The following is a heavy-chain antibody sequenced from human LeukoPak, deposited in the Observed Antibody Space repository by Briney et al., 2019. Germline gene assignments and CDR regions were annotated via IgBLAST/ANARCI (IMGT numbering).Heavy chain of an antibody. D-gene: IGHD3-22*01. V-gene: IGHV4-38-2*02. CDR1: GYSISSGYY. J-gene: IGHJ4*02. Sequence: SETLSLTCTVSGYSISSGYYWGWIRQPPGKGLEWIGSIYHSGSTYYNPSLKSRVTISVDTSKNQFSLKLSSVTAADTAVYYCAREKDYYDSDRIDYWGQGTLVTVSS. CDR2: IYHSGST. CDR3: AREKDYYDSDRIDY.